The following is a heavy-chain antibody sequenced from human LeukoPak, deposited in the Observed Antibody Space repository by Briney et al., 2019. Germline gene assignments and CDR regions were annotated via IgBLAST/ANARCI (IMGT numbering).Heavy chain of an antibody. V-gene: IGHV3-30*14. CDR3: ARDRGSTGYYFDY. CDR1: GFTFSSYA. Sequence: PGRSLRLSCAASGFTFSSYAMHWVRQAPGKGLEWVAVISYDGSNKYYADSVKGRFTISRDNSKNTLYLQMNSLRAEDTAVYYCARDRGSTGYYFDYWGQGTLVTVSS. J-gene: IGHJ4*02. CDR2: ISYDGSNK. D-gene: IGHD3-10*01.